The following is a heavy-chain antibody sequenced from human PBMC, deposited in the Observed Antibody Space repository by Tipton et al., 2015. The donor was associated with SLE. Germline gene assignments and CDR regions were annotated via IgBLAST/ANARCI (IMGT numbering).Heavy chain of an antibody. CDR1: GFTFSDHS. CDR2: TRNKANSYTT. CDR3: ARGAQLRFLEWLSD. J-gene: IGHJ4*02. D-gene: IGHD3-3*01. Sequence: SLRLSCAASGFTFSDHSMDWVRQAPGKGLEWVGRTRNKANSYTTEYAASVKGRFTISRDDSKNSLYLQMNSLKTEDTAVYYCARGAQLRFLEWLSDWGQGTLVTVSS. V-gene: IGHV3-72*01.